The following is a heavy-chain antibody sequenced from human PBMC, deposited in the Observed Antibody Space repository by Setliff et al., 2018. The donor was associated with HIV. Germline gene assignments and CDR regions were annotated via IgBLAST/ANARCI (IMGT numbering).Heavy chain of an antibody. J-gene: IGHJ4*02. D-gene: IGHD3-22*01. CDR3: ASRRPFLDNYFDY. CDR2: IYTSGST. CDR1: GGSISSGSNY. Sequence: PSETLSLTCTVSGGSISSGSNYWRWIRQPAGKGLEWIGHIYTSGSTNYNPSLKSRVTISVDTSKNQFPLKLSSVTAADTAVYYCASRRPFLDNYFDYWGQGALVTVSS. V-gene: IGHV4-61*09.